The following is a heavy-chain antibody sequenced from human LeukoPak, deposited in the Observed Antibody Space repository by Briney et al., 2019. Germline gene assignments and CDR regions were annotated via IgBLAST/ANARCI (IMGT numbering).Heavy chain of an antibody. D-gene: IGHD2/OR15-2a*01. CDR1: GGSISSSSHY. J-gene: IGHJ3*01. CDR2: IYYSGTT. CDR3: ARTHYCNEGEPCGAFDV. V-gene: IGHV4-39*07. Sequence: PSETLSLTCTVSGGSISSSSHYWGWIRQPPGKGLQWIASIYYSGTTWYNPSLRSRVSISVDTSKNQFSLELTSMTAADTAVYYCARTHYCNEGEPCGAFDVWGQRTMVTVSS.